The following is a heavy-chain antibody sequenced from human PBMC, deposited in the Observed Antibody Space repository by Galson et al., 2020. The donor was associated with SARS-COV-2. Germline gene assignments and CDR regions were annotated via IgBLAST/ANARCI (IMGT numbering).Heavy chain of an antibody. Sequence: ETSETLSLTCSVSGGSISSGGYYWNWIRQHPGKGLEWVGFIYYSGSTYYTFYNPSLKSRVTISMDTSKNQFSLDLRSVTAADTAFCYCVREVVRRFNPPDTFFDSWGQGTLVTVS. CDR1: GGSISSGGYY. V-gene: IGHV4-31*03. CDR2: IYYSGST. D-gene: IGHD2-15*01. J-gene: IGHJ4*02. CDR3: VREVVRRFNPPDTFFDS.